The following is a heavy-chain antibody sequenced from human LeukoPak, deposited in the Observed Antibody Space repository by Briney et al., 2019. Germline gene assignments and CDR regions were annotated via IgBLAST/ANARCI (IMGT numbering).Heavy chain of an antibody. CDR3: ARHSSGWEFDQ. J-gene: IGHJ4*02. Sequence: TGGSLRLSCAASGFTFRSFWMSWVRQAPGRGLEWVANIKQDGRGKYYVDSAKGRFTISRDNAKNSLYLQMNSLRAEDTAAYYCARHSSGWEFDQWGQGTLVIVSS. CDR2: IKQDGRGK. CDR1: GFTFRSFW. D-gene: IGHD6-25*01. V-gene: IGHV3-7*04.